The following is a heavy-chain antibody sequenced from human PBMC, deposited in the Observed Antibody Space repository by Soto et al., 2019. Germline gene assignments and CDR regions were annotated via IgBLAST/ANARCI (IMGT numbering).Heavy chain of an antibody. D-gene: IGHD5-18*01. CDR3: ARAWGYSYGDNWFDP. Sequence: SETLSLTCVVSGGSFSTYYYNWIRQSPGKGLEWIGEINHSGNNNYSPSLKSRVTMSLDTSKNQFSLKLTSVTAADTAVYYCARAWGYSYGDNWFDPWGQGTLVTVSS. CDR2: INHSGNN. J-gene: IGHJ5*02. V-gene: IGHV4-34*01. CDR1: GGSFSTYY.